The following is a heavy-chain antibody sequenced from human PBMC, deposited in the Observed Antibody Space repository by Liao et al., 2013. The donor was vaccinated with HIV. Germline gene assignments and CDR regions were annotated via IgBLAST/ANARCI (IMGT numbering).Heavy chain of an antibody. CDR1: GGSISSGSYY. CDR3: ARVHSTSWTLDPFDY. V-gene: IGHV4-61*02. D-gene: IGHD6-13*01. Sequence: QVQLQESGPGLVKPSQTLSLTCTVSGGSISSGSYYWSWIRQPAGKGLEWIGRIYTSGSTSYSPSLKSRLTISVDTSKNQFSLKLSSVTAADTAVYYCARVHSTSWTLDPFDYWGQGTLVTVSS. J-gene: IGHJ4*02. CDR2: IYTSGST.